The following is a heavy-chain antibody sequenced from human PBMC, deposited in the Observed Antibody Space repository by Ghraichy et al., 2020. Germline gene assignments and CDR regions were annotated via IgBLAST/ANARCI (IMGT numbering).Heavy chain of an antibody. CDR1: GGSFSGYY. D-gene: IGHD6-13*01. Sequence: SETLSLTCAVYGGSFSGYYWSWIRQPPGKGLEWIGEINHSGSTNYNPSLKSRVTISVDTSKNQFSLKLSSVTAADTAVYYCARDSPTGSSPDYWGQGTLVTVSS. CDR2: INHSGST. J-gene: IGHJ4*02. V-gene: IGHV4-34*01. CDR3: ARDSPTGSSPDY.